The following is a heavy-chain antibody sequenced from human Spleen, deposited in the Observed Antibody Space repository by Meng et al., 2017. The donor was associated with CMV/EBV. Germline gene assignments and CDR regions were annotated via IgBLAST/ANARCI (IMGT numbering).Heavy chain of an antibody. Sequence: KASGYNFTNYGISWVRQAPGQGLEWMGWISAYNGNAKYAQKFQGRVTMTTDTSTSTAYMELRSLRSDDTAVYYCARGPGYYESSGDYWGQGTLVTVSS. J-gene: IGHJ4*02. D-gene: IGHD3-22*01. CDR2: ISAYNGNA. V-gene: IGHV1-18*01. CDR3: ARGPGYYESSGDY. CDR1: GYNFTNYG.